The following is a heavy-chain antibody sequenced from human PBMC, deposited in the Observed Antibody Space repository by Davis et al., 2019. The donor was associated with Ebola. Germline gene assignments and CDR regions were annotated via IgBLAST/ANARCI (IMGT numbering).Heavy chain of an antibody. Sequence: MPSETLSLTCTVSGGFISSDYWSWIRQPPGKGLEWIGYIFHGGSTNYNPSLKSRVTISIDTSKNQFSLKLSSVTAADTAVYYCARPVGIAAAGGFDYWGQGTLVTVSS. J-gene: IGHJ4*02. CDR2: IFHGGST. D-gene: IGHD6-13*01. V-gene: IGHV4-59*08. CDR1: GGFISSDY. CDR3: ARPVGIAAAGGFDY.